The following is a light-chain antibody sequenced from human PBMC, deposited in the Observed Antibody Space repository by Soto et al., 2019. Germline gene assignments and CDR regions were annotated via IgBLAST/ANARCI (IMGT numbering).Light chain of an antibody. CDR2: EVS. Sequence: QSALTQPPSASGSLGQSVTISCTGTSSDVGCHNYVSWYQQHPSEAPKVLIYEVSKRPSGVPDRFSGSKSGNTASLTVSGLQAEDEADYYCSSYAGSNNLVLFGGGTKLTVL. CDR3: SSYAGSNNLVL. V-gene: IGLV2-8*01. CDR1: SSDVGCHNY. J-gene: IGLJ2*01.